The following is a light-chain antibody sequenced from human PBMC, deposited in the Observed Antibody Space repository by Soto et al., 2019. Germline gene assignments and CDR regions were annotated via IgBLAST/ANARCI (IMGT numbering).Light chain of an antibody. Sequence: EIVLTQSPAILSLSPGERATLSCRASQNIISNLAWYQQKLGQAPRLLIYGASNRATGIPDRFSGSGSGTDFTLTISSLQPDDFATYYCQQYNSWTFGQGTNV. J-gene: IGKJ1*01. V-gene: IGKV3D-15*01. CDR2: GAS. CDR3: QQYNSWT. CDR1: QNIISN.